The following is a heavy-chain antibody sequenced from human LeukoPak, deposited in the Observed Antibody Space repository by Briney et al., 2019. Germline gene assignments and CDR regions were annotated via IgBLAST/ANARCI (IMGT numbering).Heavy chain of an antibody. J-gene: IGHJ4*02. CDR2: INPNSGGT. Sequence: ASVKVSCKASGYTFTGYHMHWVRQAPGQGLEWMGWINPNSGGTNYAQKFQGRVTMTRDTSISTAYMELSRLRSDDTAVYYCARGRGRGYSYGYLGYWGQGTLVTVSS. CDR3: ARGRGRGYSYGYLGY. D-gene: IGHD5-18*01. V-gene: IGHV1-2*02. CDR1: GYTFTGYH.